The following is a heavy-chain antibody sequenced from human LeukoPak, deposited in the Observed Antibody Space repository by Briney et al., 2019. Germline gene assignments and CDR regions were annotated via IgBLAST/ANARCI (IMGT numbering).Heavy chain of an antibody. CDR1: GFTFSRYW. J-gene: IGHJ4*02. V-gene: IGHV3-7*01. CDR2: RKQDGSEK. Sequence: GGSLRLSCAASGFTFSRYWMSWVRQAPGKGLEWVANRKQDGSEKYYVDSVKGRFTISRDNAKNSLYLQMNSLRAEDTAVYYCARDPSMFGVVIKVLTEADRGYWGQGTLVTVSS. D-gene: IGHD3-3*01. CDR3: ARDPSMFGVVIKVLTEADRGY.